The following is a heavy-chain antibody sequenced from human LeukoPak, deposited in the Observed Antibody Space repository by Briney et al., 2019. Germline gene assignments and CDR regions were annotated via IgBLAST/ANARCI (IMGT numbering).Heavy chain of an antibody. J-gene: IGHJ4*02. CDR3: AKGRRRDGHNGHFDY. Sequence: GRSLRLSCAASGFTFSDYGMHWVRQAPGKGLEWVAFISYAGSNEHYADSVKGRFTISRDNPKNTLYLQMNSLRGEDTAVYFCAKGRRRDGHNGHFDYWGQGTLVTVSS. D-gene: IGHD5-24*01. V-gene: IGHV3-30*18. CDR2: ISYAGSNE. CDR1: GFTFSDYG.